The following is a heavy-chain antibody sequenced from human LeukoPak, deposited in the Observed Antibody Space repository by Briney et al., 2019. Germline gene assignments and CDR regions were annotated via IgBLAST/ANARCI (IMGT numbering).Heavy chain of an antibody. Sequence: PGGSLRLSCAASGFTFSSYAMTWVRQAPGKGLEWVSAITNSAGGSTHYADSVKGRFTISRDNSKNTLFLQMNSLRAEDTAVYYCAKVAGDSSAWYTGSYFDYWGQGTLVTVSS. D-gene: IGHD6-19*01. V-gene: IGHV3-23*01. CDR2: ITNSAGGST. J-gene: IGHJ4*02. CDR1: GFTFSSYA. CDR3: AKVAGDSSAWYTGSYFDY.